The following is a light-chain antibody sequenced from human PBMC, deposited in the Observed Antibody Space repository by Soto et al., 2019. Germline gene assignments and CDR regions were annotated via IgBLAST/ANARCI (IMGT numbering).Light chain of an antibody. CDR3: CSYADSSVRDYV. V-gene: IGLV2-23*01. CDR2: EGT. J-gene: IGLJ1*01. Sequence: QSALTQPASVSGSPGQSITISCSGTTSDVGGYNLVSWYQQHTAKAPKLLIYEGTQRPSGVSSRFSGSKSGNTASLTISGLQAEDEADYYCCSYADSSVRDYVFGGGTKLTVL. CDR1: TSDVGGYNL.